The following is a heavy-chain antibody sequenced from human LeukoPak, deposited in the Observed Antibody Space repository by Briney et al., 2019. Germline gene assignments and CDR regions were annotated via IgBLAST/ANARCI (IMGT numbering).Heavy chain of an antibody. Sequence: NPSQTLSLTCTVSGVSISSGSYYWRWIRQPAGKGLEWIGRIYTSGSTNYNPSLKSRVTISVDTSKNQFSLKLSSVTAADTAVYYCARAHDYRSAWFGPWGQGTLVTVSS. CDR3: ARAHDYRSAWFGP. J-gene: IGHJ5*02. CDR2: IYTSGST. CDR1: GVSISSGSYY. D-gene: IGHD4-11*01. V-gene: IGHV4-61*02.